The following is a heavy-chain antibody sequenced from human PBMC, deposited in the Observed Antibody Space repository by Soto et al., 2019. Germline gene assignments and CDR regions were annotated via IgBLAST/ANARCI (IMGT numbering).Heavy chain of an antibody. CDR2: RSSYGDST. Sequence: ASVKVSCKASGYTFTSYAMHWVRQAPGKGLEYVSGRSSYGDSTFYADSVKGRFTISRDNSKNTLYLQMSGLRPEDTAVYYCVKASPIRSVVRGVPFYFDYWGQGTLVTVSS. CDR3: VKASPIRSVVRGVPFYFDY. J-gene: IGHJ4*02. V-gene: IGHV3-64D*06. D-gene: IGHD3-10*01. CDR1: GYTFTSYA.